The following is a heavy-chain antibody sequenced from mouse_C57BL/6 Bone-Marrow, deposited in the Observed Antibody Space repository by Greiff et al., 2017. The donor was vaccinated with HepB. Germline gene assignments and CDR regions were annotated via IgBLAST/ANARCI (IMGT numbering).Heavy chain of an antibody. D-gene: IGHD2-2*01. J-gene: IGHJ1*03. CDR2: IRSKSNNYAT. CDR1: GFSFNTYA. V-gene: IGHV10-1*01. Sequence: DVHLVESGGGLVQPKGSLKLSCAASGFSFNTYAMNWVRQAPGKGLEWVARIRSKSNNYATYYADSVKDRFTISRDDSESMLYLQMNNLKTEDTAMYYCVRHGGLRRDWYFDVWGTGTTVTVSS. CDR3: VRHGGLRRDWYFDV.